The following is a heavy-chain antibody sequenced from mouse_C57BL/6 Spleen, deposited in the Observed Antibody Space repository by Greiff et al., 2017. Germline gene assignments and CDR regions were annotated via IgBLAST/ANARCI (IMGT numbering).Heavy chain of an antibody. CDR3: ARADYYYGSSYDAMDY. J-gene: IGHJ4*01. CDR2: IYPGDGDT. CDR1: GYAFSSPW. V-gene: IGHV1-82*01. Sequence: QVQLQQSGPELVKPGASVKISCKASGYAFSSPWMNWVKQRPGKGLEWIGRIYPGDGDTNYNGKFKGKATLTADKSSSTAYMQLSSLTSEDSAVYFCARADYYYGSSYDAMDYWGQGTSVTVSS. D-gene: IGHD1-1*01.